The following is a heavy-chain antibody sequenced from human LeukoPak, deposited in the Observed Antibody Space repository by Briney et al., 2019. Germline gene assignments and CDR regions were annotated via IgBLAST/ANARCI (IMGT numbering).Heavy chain of an antibody. CDR1: GGTFSSYA. D-gene: IGHD4-17*01. V-gene: IGHV1-69*06. CDR2: IIPIFGTA. CDR3: ASSTVTAYYYYYYYMDV. Sequence: SVKVSCKASGGTFSSYAISWVRQAPGQGLEWMGGIIPIFGTANYAQKFQGRVTITADKSTSTAYMELSSLRSEDTAVYYCASSTVTAYYYYYYYMDVWGKGTTVTVSS. J-gene: IGHJ6*03.